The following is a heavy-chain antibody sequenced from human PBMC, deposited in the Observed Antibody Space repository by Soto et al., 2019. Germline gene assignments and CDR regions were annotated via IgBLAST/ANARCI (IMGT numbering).Heavy chain of an antibody. J-gene: IGHJ6*02. CDR2: VWYDGSNG. CDR3: ARDPRTARASAMDV. CDR1: GFIFSNFG. V-gene: IGHV3-33*01. Sequence: GGSLILSCAASGFIFSNFGMHWVRQAPGKGLEWVGGVWYDGSNGVSADSVKGRFTISRDNSKNTLYLQMTSLRAEDTAVYYCARDPRTARASAMDVWGQGTTVTVSS. D-gene: IGHD6-6*01.